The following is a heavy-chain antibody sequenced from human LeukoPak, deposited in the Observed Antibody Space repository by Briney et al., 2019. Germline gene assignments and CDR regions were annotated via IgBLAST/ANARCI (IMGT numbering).Heavy chain of an antibody. CDR3: ARLGVDY. J-gene: IGHJ4*02. CDR2: INQSGST. CDR1: GGSFSGYY. Sequence: SETLSLTCAVYGGSFSGYYWSWIRQPPGKGLEWIGEINQSGSTDYNPSLKSRVTISVDTSKNQFSLKLSSVTAADTAVYYCARLGVDYWGQGTLVTVSS. V-gene: IGHV4-34*01.